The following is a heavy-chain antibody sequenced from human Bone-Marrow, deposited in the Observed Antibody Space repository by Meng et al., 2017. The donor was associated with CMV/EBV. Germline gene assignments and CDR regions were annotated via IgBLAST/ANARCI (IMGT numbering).Heavy chain of an antibody. CDR2: IRYDGSNK. V-gene: IGHV3-30*02. D-gene: IGHD3-10*01. CDR3: AKVRPYYYGSGSYSYYYYGMDV. J-gene: IGHJ6*02. CDR1: GFTFSSYG. Sequence: GESLKISCAASGFTFSSYGMHWVRQAPGKGLEWVAFIRYDGSNKYYADSVKGRFTISRDNSKNTLYLQMNSLRAEDTAVYYCAKVRPYYYGSGSYSYYYYGMDVWGQGTTVTFSS.